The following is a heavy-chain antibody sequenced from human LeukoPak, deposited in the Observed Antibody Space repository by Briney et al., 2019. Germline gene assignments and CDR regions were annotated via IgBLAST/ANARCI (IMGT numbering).Heavy chain of an antibody. CDR1: GFTFSRYG. Sequence: GGSLRLSCAASGFTFSRYGMSWVRQAPGKGLEWVSAITGRGVRTYNGDSVKGRFTISRDTSKNTVYLQMNSLRGDDMAVYYCANGAHPDSSHYYFDYWGQGALVTVSS. CDR2: ITGRGVRT. V-gene: IGHV3-23*01. J-gene: IGHJ4*02. D-gene: IGHD2-2*01. CDR3: ANGAHPDSSHYYFDY.